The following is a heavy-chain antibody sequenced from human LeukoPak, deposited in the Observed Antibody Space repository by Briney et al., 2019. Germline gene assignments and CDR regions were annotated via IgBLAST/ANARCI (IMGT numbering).Heavy chain of an antibody. CDR1: GGSFSGYY. D-gene: IGHD3-10*01. CDR2: IYTSGST. V-gene: IGHV4-4*07. CDR3: ARDHELLWFGESYNWFDP. J-gene: IGHJ5*02. Sequence: SETLSLTCAVYGGSFSGYYWSWIRQPAGKGLEWIGRIYTSGSTNYNPSLKSRVTMSVDTSKNQFSLKLSSVTAADTAVYYCARDHELLWFGESYNWFDPWGQGTLVTVSS.